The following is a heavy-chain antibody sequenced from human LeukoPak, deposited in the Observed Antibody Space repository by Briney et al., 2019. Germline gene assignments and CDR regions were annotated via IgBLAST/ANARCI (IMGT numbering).Heavy chain of an antibody. CDR1: GFTFSSYG. J-gene: IGHJ1*01. CDR2: IWYDGSNK. Sequence: GGSLRLSCAASGFTFSSYGMHWVRQAPGKGLEWVAVIWYDGSNKYYADSVKARLTISRDNSKNTLYLQMNSLRAEDTAVYYCARDRATTGPPDYFQHWGQGTLVAVSS. D-gene: IGHD1-26*01. V-gene: IGHV3-33*01. CDR3: ARDRATTGPPDYFQH.